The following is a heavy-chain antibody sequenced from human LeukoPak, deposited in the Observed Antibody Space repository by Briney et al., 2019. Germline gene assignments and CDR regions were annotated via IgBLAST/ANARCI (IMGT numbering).Heavy chain of an antibody. J-gene: IGHJ4*02. CDR1: GFTFSSNS. V-gene: IGHV3-21*01. D-gene: IGHD5-12*01. Sequence: GGSLRLSCAASGFTFSSNSMNWVRQARGKGLEWVSSISSSSSYIYYADSVKGRFTMSRDNAKNSLYLQMNSLRAEDTAVYYCARVQYSGYDGSEDYWGQGTLVTVSS. CDR3: ARVQYSGYDGSEDY. CDR2: ISSSSSYI.